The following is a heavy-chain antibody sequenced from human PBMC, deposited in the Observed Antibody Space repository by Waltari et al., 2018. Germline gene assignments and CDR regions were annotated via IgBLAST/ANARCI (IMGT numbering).Heavy chain of an antibody. V-gene: IGHV3-74*03. CDR2: ISSDASDT. D-gene: IGHD1-1*01. Sequence: EEQLVESGGGLVQTGESLRLSCASSGFIYSSVGRNWVRQAPGKGPLWVSRISSDASDTTYADSVKGRFTISRDNARNTLYLQMNRLRAEDTAVYFCARVSRRTYRSPVPGRHYYYGMDVWGQGTTVTVSS. CDR1: GFIYSSVG. CDR3: ARVSRRTYRSPVPGRHYYYGMDV. J-gene: IGHJ6*02.